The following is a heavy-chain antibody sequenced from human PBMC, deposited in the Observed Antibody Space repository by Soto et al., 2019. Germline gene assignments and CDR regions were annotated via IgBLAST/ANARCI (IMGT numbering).Heavy chain of an antibody. CDR1: GFTFSSYA. Sequence: GGSLRLSCAASGFTFSSYAMSWVRQAPGKGLEWVSTFTGSGSTYYADSVKGRFTISRDNSKNTLYLQMNSLGAEDTAVYYCAREFASGSPNYDYWGLGTLVTVSS. V-gene: IGHV3-23*01. J-gene: IGHJ4*02. D-gene: IGHD3-10*01. CDR3: AREFASGSPNYDY. CDR2: FTGSGST.